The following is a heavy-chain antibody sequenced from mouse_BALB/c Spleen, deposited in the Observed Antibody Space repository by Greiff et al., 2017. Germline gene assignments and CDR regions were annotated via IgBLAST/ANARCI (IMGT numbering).Heavy chain of an antibody. Sequence: EVKLVESGPGLVKPSQSLSLTCTVTGYSITSDYAWNWIRQFPGNKLEWMGYISYSGSTSYNPSLKSLISITRDTSKNQFFLQLNSVTTEDTATYYCARGTARFAYWGQGTLVTVSA. CDR1: GYSITSDYA. CDR2: ISYSGST. V-gene: IGHV3-2*02. CDR3: ARGTARFAY. J-gene: IGHJ3*01. D-gene: IGHD1-2*01.